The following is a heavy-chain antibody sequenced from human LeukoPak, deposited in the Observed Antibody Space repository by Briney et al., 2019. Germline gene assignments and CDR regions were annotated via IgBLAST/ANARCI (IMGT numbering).Heavy chain of an antibody. CDR3: VRGDCSGATCYDLFDV. J-gene: IGHJ3*01. Sequence: ASVMVSCKASGYTFTDYYIHWVRQAPGQGLEWMGWINPKSGGTDSAQKFQGRVTMTRDTSISSAYVELSRLSSDDTAVYYCVRGDCSGATCYDLFDVWGQGTKVTVSS. D-gene: IGHD2-2*01. V-gene: IGHV1-2*02. CDR2: INPKSGGT. CDR1: GYTFTDYY.